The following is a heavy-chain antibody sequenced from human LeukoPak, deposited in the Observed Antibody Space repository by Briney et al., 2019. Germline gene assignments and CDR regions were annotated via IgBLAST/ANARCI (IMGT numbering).Heavy chain of an antibody. CDR1: GYTFTGYY. Sequence: GASVKVSCKASGYTFTGYYMHWVRQAPGQGLEWMGRINPNSGGTNYAQKFQGRVTMTRDTSISTAYMELSRLRSDDTAVYSCARPNVDSSGYWSYFDYWGQGTLVTVSS. J-gene: IGHJ4*02. CDR2: INPNSGGT. D-gene: IGHD3-22*01. CDR3: ARPNVDSSGYWSYFDY. V-gene: IGHV1-2*06.